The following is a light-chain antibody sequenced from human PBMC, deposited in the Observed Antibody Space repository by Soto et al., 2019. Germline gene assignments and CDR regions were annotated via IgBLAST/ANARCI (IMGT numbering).Light chain of an antibody. CDR1: SSNIGTNT. CDR3: AAWDDSLSDLYV. CDR2: TNN. Sequence: QSVLTQPHSASGTPGQRVTISCSGSSSNIGTNTVNCYQQLPGTAPKLLIYTNNQRPSGVPDRFSGSKSGTSASLAISGLQSEDEADYYCAAWDDSLSDLYVFGPGTKLNVL. V-gene: IGLV1-44*01. J-gene: IGLJ1*01.